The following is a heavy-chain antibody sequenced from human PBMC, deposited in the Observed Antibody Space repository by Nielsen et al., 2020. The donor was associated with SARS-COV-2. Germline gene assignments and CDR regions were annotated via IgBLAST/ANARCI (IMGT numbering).Heavy chain of an antibody. D-gene: IGHD6-13*01. CDR3: ARQSVFAAAAGTGFDY. Sequence: GESLKISCKGSGYSFTSYWIGWVRQMPGKGLEWMGIIYPGHSDTRYSPSFQGQVTISADKSISTAYLQWSSLKASDTAMYYCARQSVFAAAAGTGFDYWGQGTLVTVSS. V-gene: IGHV5-51*01. CDR1: GYSFTSYW. J-gene: IGHJ4*02. CDR2: IYPGHSDT.